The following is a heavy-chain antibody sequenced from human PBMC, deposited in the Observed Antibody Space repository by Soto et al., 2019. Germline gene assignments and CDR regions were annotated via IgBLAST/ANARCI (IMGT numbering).Heavy chain of an antibody. J-gene: IGHJ6*03. Sequence: ASVKVSCKASGYTFTGYYMHWVRQAPGQGLEWMGWINPNSGGTNYAQKFQGWVTMTRDTSISTAYMELSRLRSDDTAVYYCARANRGYSYGQDYYYYYYMDVWGKGTTVTVS. CDR2: INPNSGGT. CDR1: GYTFTGYY. V-gene: IGHV1-2*04. D-gene: IGHD5-18*01. CDR3: ARANRGYSYGQDYYYYYYMDV.